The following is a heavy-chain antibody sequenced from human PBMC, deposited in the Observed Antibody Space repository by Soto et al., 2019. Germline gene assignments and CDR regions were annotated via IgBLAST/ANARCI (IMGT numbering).Heavy chain of an antibody. CDR1: GFTFSSYG. CDR3: AKEDSSSWHYYYGMAV. J-gene: IGHJ6*02. CDR2: ISYDGSNK. D-gene: IGHD6-13*01. V-gene: IGHV3-30*18. Sequence: QVQLLESGGGVVPPGRSLRFSCAASGFTFSSYGMKWVRQARGKGLEWVAVISYDGSNKNYPDSVKGRFTTSRDSSKNMLYLQMNSLRAEDTAVYYCAKEDSSSWHYYYGMAVWGQGTTVTVSS.